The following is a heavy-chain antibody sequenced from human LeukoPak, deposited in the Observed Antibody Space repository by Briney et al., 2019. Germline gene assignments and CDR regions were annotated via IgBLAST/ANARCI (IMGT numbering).Heavy chain of an antibody. D-gene: IGHD3-3*01. CDR3: ARIVTIFGVVRDYYYYMDV. J-gene: IGHJ6*03. V-gene: IGHV3-21*01. CDR2: ISSSSSYI. CDR1: GFTFSSYS. Sequence: PGGSLRLSCAASGFTFSSYSMNWVRPAPGKGLGWVSSISSSSSYIYYADSVKGRFTISRDNAKNSLYLQMNSLRAEDTAVYYCARIVTIFGVVRDYYYYMDVWGKGTTVTVSS.